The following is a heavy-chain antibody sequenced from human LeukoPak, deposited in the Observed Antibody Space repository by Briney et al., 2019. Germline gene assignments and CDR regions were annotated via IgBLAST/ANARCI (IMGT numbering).Heavy chain of an antibody. J-gene: IGHJ4*02. Sequence: GGSLRLSCAASGFTFSSYSMNWVRQAPGKGLEWVSSISSSSSYIYYADSVKGRFTISRDNAKNSLYLQMNSLRAEDTAVYYCAKTYCSGGSCYTGYYFDYWGQGTLVTVSS. CDR2: ISSSSSYI. D-gene: IGHD2-15*01. V-gene: IGHV3-21*04. CDR1: GFTFSSYS. CDR3: AKTYCSGGSCYTGYYFDY.